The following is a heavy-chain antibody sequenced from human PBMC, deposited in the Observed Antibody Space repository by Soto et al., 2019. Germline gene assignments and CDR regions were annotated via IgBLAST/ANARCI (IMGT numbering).Heavy chain of an antibody. J-gene: IGHJ6*02. Sequence: QVQLVQSGAEVKKPGSSVKVSCKASGGTFSSYAISWVRQAPGQGLEWMGGIIPIFGTANYAQKFQGRVTISAXEXTSTAYMELSSLRSEDTAVYYCASSAMDHYYYGMDVWGQGTTVTVSS. D-gene: IGHD5-18*01. CDR3: ASSAMDHYYYGMDV. CDR1: GGTFSSYA. CDR2: IIPIFGTA. V-gene: IGHV1-69*12.